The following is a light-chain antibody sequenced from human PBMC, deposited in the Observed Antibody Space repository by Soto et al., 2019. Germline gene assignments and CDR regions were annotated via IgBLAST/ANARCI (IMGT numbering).Light chain of an antibody. J-gene: IGKJ1*01. CDR3: QQYDNWPTT. CDR1: QDISNY. V-gene: IGKV1-33*01. Sequence: DIQMTQSPASLSASVGDRVTITCQASQDISNYLNWYQQKPGKAPKLLIYDASNLETGVPSRFSGSGSGTDFTFTISSLQPEDIATYYCQQYDNWPTTFGQGTKVDIK. CDR2: DAS.